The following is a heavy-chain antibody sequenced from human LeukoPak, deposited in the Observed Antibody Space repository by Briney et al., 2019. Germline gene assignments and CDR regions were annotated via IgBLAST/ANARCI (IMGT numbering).Heavy chain of an antibody. V-gene: IGHV3-66*01. CDR2: IYSGGST. J-gene: IGHJ4*02. Sequence: PGGSLRLSCAASGFTVSSNYMSWVRQAPGKGLEWVSVIYSGGSTYYADSVKGRFTISRDNSKNTLYLQMNSLRAEDTAVYYCATNLKQWLVLDYWGQGTLVTVSS. D-gene: IGHD6-19*01. CDR1: GFTVSSNY. CDR3: ATNLKQWLVLDY.